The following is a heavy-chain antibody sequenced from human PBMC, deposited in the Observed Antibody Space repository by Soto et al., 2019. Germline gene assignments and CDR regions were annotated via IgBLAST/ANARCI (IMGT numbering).Heavy chain of an antibody. J-gene: IGHJ3*02. Sequence: GGSLRLSCAASGFTFSNFAMNWVRQAPGKGLEWVSGISGRGGTTYYADSVQGRFTISRDNSKNTLYLQMNSLRAEDTALYYCAKRDTTSPRGAFDIWGKGTMVTVSS. CDR1: GFTFSNFA. CDR2: ISGRGGTT. D-gene: IGHD2-2*01. V-gene: IGHV3-23*01. CDR3: AKRDTTSPRGAFDI.